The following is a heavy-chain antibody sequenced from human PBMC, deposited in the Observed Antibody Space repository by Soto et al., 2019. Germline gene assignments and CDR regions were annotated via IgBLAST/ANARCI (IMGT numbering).Heavy chain of an antibody. J-gene: IGHJ6*03. D-gene: IGHD2-2*01. CDR2: ICSGGST. CDR3: ARQASGTPYPYYDYYMDV. Sequence: GGSLRLSCAASGFTFSSNYMSWVRQAPGKGLEWVSVICSGGSTYYADSVKGRFTISRHNSKNTLYLQMNSLRAEDTAVYYCARQASGTPYPYYDYYMDVWGKGTTVTVSS. V-gene: IGHV3-53*04. CDR1: GFTFSSNY.